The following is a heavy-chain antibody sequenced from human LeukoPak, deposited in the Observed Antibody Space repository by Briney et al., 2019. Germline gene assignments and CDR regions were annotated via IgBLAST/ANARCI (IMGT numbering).Heavy chain of an antibody. Sequence: SETLSLTCTVSGGSISIIRYYWGWIRQPPGKGLEWIGSIYYSGSTYYNPSLKSRVTISVDTSTNQFSLKLRSVTAADTAVFYCARGFGGWHAFDIWGQGTMATVSS. D-gene: IGHD2-8*01. CDR2: IYYSGST. V-gene: IGHV4-39*07. J-gene: IGHJ3*02. CDR3: ARGFGGWHAFDI. CDR1: GGSISIIRYY.